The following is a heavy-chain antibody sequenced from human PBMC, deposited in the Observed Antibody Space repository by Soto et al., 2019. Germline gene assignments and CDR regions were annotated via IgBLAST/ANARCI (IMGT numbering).Heavy chain of an antibody. D-gene: IGHD6-19*01. CDR2: IWYDGSNK. CDR1: GFTFSSYG. CDR3: ARDAGIAVAGSWFDP. V-gene: IGHV3-33*01. Sequence: GGSLRLSCAASGFTFSSYGMHWVRQAPGKGLEWVAVIWYDGSNKYYADSVKGRFTISRDNSKNTLYLQMNSLRAEDTAVYYCARDAGIAVAGSWFDPWGQGTLVTVSS. J-gene: IGHJ5*02.